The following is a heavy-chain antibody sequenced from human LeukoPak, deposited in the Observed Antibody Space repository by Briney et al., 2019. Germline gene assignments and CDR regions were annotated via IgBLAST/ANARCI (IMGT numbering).Heavy chain of an antibody. CDR1: GYTSDFMKYG. Sequence: ASVKVSCKTSGYTSDFMKYGVAWVRQAPGQGLEWMGWINPDSGHANYAQKFQGRVSMTTHTSTTTAYMELRSLRSEDTAVYYCARELWSGNYNIWDQGTLVSVSS. V-gene: IGHV1-18*01. D-gene: IGHD3-3*01. J-gene: IGHJ4*02. CDR2: INPDSGHA. CDR3: ARELWSGNYNI.